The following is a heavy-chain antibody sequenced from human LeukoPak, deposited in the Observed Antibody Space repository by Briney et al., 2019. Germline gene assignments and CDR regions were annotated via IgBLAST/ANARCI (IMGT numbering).Heavy chain of an antibody. CDR1: GYTFTSYG. D-gene: IGHD3-22*01. CDR3: AREVYYYDSSGYYLFDY. V-gene: IGHV1-18*01. CDR2: ISAYNGNT. Sequence: ASVKVSCKASGYTFTSYGISWVRQAPGQGLEWMGWISAYNGNTNYAQKLQGRVTMTTDTSTSTAYMELRSLRSDDTAVYYCAREVYYYDSSGYYLFDYWGQGTLVTVSS. J-gene: IGHJ4*02.